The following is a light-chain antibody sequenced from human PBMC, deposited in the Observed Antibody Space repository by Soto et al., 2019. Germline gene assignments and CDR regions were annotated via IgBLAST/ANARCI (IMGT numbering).Light chain of an antibody. CDR1: SSDVGGFNL. J-gene: IGLJ1*01. V-gene: IGLV2-8*01. Sequence: QSALTQPPSASGSPGQSVTIPCTGTSSDVGGFNLVSWYQHHPGKAPKLMIYEVTKRPSGVPDRFSGSKSGNTASLTVSGLQTEDEADYYCSSYAGSIYVFGTGTKVTVL. CDR2: EVT. CDR3: SSYAGSIYV.